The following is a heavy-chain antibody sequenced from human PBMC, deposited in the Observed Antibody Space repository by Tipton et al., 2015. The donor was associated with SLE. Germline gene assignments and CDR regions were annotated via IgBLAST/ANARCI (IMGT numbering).Heavy chain of an antibody. J-gene: IGHJ6*02. D-gene: IGHD2-8*02. CDR2: ISSSGSTI. CDR3: ARGGDCTGGVCYSYYYYGLDV. CDR1: GFTFSVYE. V-gene: IGHV3-48*03. Sequence: SLRLSCAASGFTFSVYEMNWVRQAPGKGLQWLSYISSSGSTIYYAGSVKGRFTISRDNAKNSLFLQMNSLRAEDTAVYYCARGGDCTGGVCYSYYYYGLDVWGQGTTVTVSS.